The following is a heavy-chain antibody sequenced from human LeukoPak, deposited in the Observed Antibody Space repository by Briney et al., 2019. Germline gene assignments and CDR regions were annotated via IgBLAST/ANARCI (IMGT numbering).Heavy chain of an antibody. CDR2: IKQDGSEK. D-gene: IGHD5-18*01. CDR1: GFTFSSYW. Sequence: GGSLRLSCAASGFTFSSYWMSWVRQAPGKGLEWVANIKQDGSEKYYVDSVKGRFTISRDNAKNSLYLQMNSLRAEDTAVYYCVGNGYDYYYYYYMDVWGKGTTVTVSS. V-gene: IGHV3-7*01. CDR3: VGNGYDYYYYYYMDV. J-gene: IGHJ6*03.